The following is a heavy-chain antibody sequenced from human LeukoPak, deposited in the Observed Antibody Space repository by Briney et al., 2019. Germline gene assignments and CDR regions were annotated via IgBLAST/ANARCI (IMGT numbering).Heavy chain of an antibody. J-gene: IGHJ6*03. CDR3: ARLSSTVTQHYHYYYMDV. D-gene: IGHD4-11*01. V-gene: IGHV1-18*01. Sequence: GASVKVSCKASGYTFTSYGISWVRQAPGQGLEWMGWISAYNGNTNYAQKLQGRVTMTTDTSTSTAYMELRSLRSDDTAVYYCARLSSTVTQHYHYYYMDVWGKGTTVTVSS. CDR2: ISAYNGNT. CDR1: GYTFTSYG.